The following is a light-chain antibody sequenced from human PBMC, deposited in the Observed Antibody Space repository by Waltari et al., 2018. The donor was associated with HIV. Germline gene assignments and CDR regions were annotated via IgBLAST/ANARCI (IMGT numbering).Light chain of an antibody. CDR1: QRLMYSDGNSY. V-gene: IGKV2D-30*01. J-gene: IGKJ3*01. CDR3: RQGTHWPVT. Sequence: DVVMNQSPLSLPGTLRQSASISCRSSQRLMYSDGNSYLNWFHQRPGQAPRRLIYRVSNWDSGVPNRFSGSGSGTDFTLKISRVEAEYLGVYYCRQGTHWPVTFGPGTRVDIK. CDR2: RVS.